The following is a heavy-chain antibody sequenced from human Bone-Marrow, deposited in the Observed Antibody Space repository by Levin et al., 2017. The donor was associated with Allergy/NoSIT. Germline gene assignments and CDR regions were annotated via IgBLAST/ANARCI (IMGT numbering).Heavy chain of an antibody. J-gene: IGHJ6*02. CDR3: AKGTTVYFYYNGMDA. CDR1: GFTFNAYA. CDR2: MSGTTGSH. D-gene: IGHD2/OR15-2a*01. V-gene: IGHV3-23*01. Sequence: QPGGSLRLSCVASGFTFNAYAMNWVRRAPGKGLEWVSAMSGTTGSHYYADSVKGRFTISRDSSKNTLFLQMDSLRVEDTATYYCAKGTTVYFYYNGMDAWGQGTTVTVFS.